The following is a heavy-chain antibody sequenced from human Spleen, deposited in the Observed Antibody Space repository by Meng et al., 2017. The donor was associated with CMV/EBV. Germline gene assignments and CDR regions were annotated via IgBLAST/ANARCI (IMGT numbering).Heavy chain of an antibody. CDR1: GFSFSTYE. J-gene: IGHJ4*02. Sequence: GESLKISCAASGFSFSTYEMNWVRQAPGKGPQWVSYISSSGTTRNYADSVKGRFTVSRDNAKNSLYLEMSSLRAEDTAVYYCARGRRGYDGTGSPGYWGQGMMVTVSS. V-gene: IGHV3-48*03. CDR3: ARGRRGYDGTGSPGY. D-gene: IGHD3-22*01. CDR2: ISSSGTTR.